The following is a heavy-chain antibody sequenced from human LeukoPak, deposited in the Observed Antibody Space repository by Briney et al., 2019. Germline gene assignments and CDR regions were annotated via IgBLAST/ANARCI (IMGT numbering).Heavy chain of an antibody. J-gene: IGHJ6*02. V-gene: IGHV1-2*02. Sequence: ASVKVSCKASGYTFSGNYIQWVRQAPGQGVEWMGWINPNSGGTNYAQNFQGRVTVTRDTSISTVYMELSRLTSDDTAVYYCARDHCASTGCYEDYYYGLDVWGQGTTVTVSS. CDR2: INPNSGGT. CDR1: GYTFSGNY. D-gene: IGHD2-2*01. CDR3: ARDHCASTGCYEDYYYGLDV.